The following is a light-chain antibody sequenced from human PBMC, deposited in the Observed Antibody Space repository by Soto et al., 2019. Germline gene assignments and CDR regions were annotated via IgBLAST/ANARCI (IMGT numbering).Light chain of an antibody. J-gene: IGKJ5*01. V-gene: IGKV3-15*01. Sequence: ELVTTQSPAALSVSPGERANLSRRASQTVGINLAWYQQKPGQAPRLLIYGASTRATGIPGRFSGSGSGTEFTLTISSLQSEDFAVYYGQQYKNWPTITFGQGTRLEIK. CDR1: QTVGIN. CDR2: GAS. CDR3: QQYKNWPTIT.